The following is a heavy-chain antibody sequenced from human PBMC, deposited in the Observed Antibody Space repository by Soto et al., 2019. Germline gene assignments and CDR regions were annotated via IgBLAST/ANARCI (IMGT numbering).Heavy chain of an antibody. V-gene: IGHV1-3*01. CDR2: ISAYNGNT. J-gene: IGHJ4*02. D-gene: IGHD3-22*01. Sequence: ASVKVSCKASGYTFTSYAMHWVRQAPGQRLEWMGWISAYNGNTKYVQKFQGRVTITADESTSTAYMELSSLRSEDTAVYYCAREGRYYDSSGYSPGWGQGTLVTVS. CDR3: AREGRYYDSSGYSPG. CDR1: GYTFTSYA.